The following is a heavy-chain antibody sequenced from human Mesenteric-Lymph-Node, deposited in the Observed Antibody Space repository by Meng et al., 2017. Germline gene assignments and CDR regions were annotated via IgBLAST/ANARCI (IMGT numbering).Heavy chain of an antibody. Sequence: QVQLQESGPGLVMPSQTLSLTCTVSRGSIRSGPYYWNWIRQLPGKGLEWIGEINHSGSTNYNPSLKSRVTISVDTSKNQFSLKLSSVTAADTAVYYCATGTHDYWGQGTLVTVSS. CDR3: ATGTHDY. D-gene: IGHD1-1*01. CDR1: RGSIRSGPYY. J-gene: IGHJ4*02. CDR2: INHSGST. V-gene: IGHV4-31*03.